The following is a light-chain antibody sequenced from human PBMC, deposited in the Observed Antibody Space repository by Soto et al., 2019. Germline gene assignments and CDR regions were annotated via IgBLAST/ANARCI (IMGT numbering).Light chain of an antibody. CDR3: QQNGGSPPYT. J-gene: IGKJ2*01. Sequence: VLTQSPGTLSLSPGERATISCRASQSIRCSDLAWYQHKPGQAPRLLIYGASSRASGIPHRFSGSVSGTDFTLTISTLEPEDCGVFYCQQNGGSPPYTFGQGPRLEIK. V-gene: IGKV3-20*01. CDR1: QSIRCSD. CDR2: GAS.